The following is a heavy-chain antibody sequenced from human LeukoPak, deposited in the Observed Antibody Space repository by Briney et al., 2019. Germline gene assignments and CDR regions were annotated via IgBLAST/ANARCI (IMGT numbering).Heavy chain of an antibody. CDR2: ISSGGSTI. CDR3: ARRQGGSGPIFDY. J-gene: IGHJ4*02. CDR1: GFAFSDYY. V-gene: IGHV3-11*04. Sequence: GGSLRLSCAASGFAFSDYYMSWIRQAPGKGLEWVSYISSGGSTINYGDSVKGRFTISRDNAKNSLYLQMDSLRPEDTAVYYCARRQGGSGPIFDYWGQGILVTVSS. D-gene: IGHD6-19*01.